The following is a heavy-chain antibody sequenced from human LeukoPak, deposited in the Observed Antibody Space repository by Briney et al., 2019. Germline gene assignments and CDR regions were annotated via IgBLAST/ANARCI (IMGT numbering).Heavy chain of an antibody. CDR2: IKQDGSEK. D-gene: IGHD1-1*01. Sequence: GGSLRLSCAASGFTFSSYWMSWGRQAPGKGLEWVANIKQDGSEKYYVDSVKGRFTISRDNAKNSLYLQMNSLRAEDTAVYYCARTSSQNWFDYWGQGTLVTVSS. CDR1: GFTFSSYW. CDR3: ARTSSQNWFDY. J-gene: IGHJ4*02. V-gene: IGHV3-7*01.